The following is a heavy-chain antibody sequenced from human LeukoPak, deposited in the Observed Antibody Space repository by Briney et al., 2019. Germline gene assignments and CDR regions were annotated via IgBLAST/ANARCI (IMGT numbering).Heavy chain of an antibody. CDR3: ARRDFAGSGSYAGGCFDP. CDR1: GYSFTSYW. Sequence: GESLKISCKGSGYSFTSYWIGWVRQMPGKGLEWMGIIYPGDSDTRYSPSFQGQVTISADKSISTAYLQWSSLKASDTAMYYCARRDFAGSGSYAGGCFDPWGQGTLVTVSS. V-gene: IGHV5-51*01. D-gene: IGHD3-10*01. CDR2: IYPGDSDT. J-gene: IGHJ5*02.